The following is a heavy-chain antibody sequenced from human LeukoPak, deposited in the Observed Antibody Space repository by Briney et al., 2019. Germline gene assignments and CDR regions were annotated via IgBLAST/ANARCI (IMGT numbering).Heavy chain of an antibody. CDR2: IKEDGSSQ. Sequence: GGSLRLSCAASGFTFKTHAMSWVRQAPGKGLEWVGHIKEDGSSQNYADSVKGRFTISRDNAKSSLHLQMNGLRAEDTAMYYCVKDSGWFHFDSWGQGTLVTVSS. D-gene: IGHD6-19*01. CDR3: VKDSGWFHFDS. CDR1: GFTFKTHA. J-gene: IGHJ4*02. V-gene: IGHV3-7*03.